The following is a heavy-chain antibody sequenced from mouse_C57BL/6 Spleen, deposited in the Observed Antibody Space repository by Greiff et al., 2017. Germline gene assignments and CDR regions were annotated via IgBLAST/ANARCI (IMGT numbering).Heavy chain of an antibody. J-gene: IGHJ1*03. V-gene: IGHV3-6*01. Sequence: EVKLVESGPGLVKPSQSLSLTCSVTGYSITSGYYWNWIRQFPGNKLEWMGYISYDGSNNYNPSLKNRISITRDTSKNQFFLKLNSVTTEDTATYYCARGFYDYGYFDVWGTGTTVTVSS. CDR1: GYSITSGYY. D-gene: IGHD2-3*01. CDR2: ISYDGSN. CDR3: ARGFYDYGYFDV.